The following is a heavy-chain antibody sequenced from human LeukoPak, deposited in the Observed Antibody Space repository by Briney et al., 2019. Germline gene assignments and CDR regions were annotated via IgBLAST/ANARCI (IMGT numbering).Heavy chain of an antibody. V-gene: IGHV3-53*01. J-gene: IGHJ6*03. Sequence: PGGSLRLSCAASGFTVSSYYMSWVRQAPGKGLEWVSVIYSGGSTYYADSVKGRFTISRDNPKNTLYLQMNSLRAEDTAVYYCARDERAAIRDDYYYYYYMDVWGKGTTVTVSS. CDR3: ARDERAAIRDDYYYYYYMDV. CDR2: IYSGGST. D-gene: IGHD2-2*02. CDR1: GFTVSSYY.